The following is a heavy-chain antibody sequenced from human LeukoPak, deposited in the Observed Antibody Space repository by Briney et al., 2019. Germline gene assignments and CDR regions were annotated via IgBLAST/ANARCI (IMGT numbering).Heavy chain of an antibody. J-gene: IGHJ4*02. Sequence: ASVKVSFKASGYTFTIYDINWVRQATGQGLEWMGWMNPNSGNTGYAQKFQGRVTITKNTSISTAYMELSSLRSEDTAVYYCAGDMVRGVILRRVLEYWGQGTLVTVSS. CDR2: MNPNSGNT. CDR3: AGDMVRGVILRRVLEY. V-gene: IGHV1-8*01. D-gene: IGHD3-10*01. CDR1: GYTFTIYD.